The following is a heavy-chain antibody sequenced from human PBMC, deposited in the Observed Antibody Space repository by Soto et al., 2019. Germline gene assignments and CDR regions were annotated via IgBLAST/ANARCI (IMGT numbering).Heavy chain of an antibody. Sequence: GGSVRLSCAASEFTFSSYAMSWVRQAPGKGLEWVSTINGSGGSRYYADSVKGRFTISRDNSKNTLYLQMNSLRAEDTGVYYCVSSRGYCSSTSCTLFDYWGQGTVVTVS. D-gene: IGHD2-2*01. J-gene: IGHJ4*02. CDR1: EFTFSSYA. CDR2: INGSGGSR. CDR3: VSSRGYCSSTSCTLFDY. V-gene: IGHV3-23*01.